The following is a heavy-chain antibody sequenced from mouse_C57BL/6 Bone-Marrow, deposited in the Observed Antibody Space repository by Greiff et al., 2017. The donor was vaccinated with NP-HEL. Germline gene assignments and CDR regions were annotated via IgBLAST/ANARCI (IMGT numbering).Heavy chain of an antibody. CDR3: ATTAQATDYAMDY. J-gene: IGHJ4*01. V-gene: IGHV1-4*01. Sequence: VQLQQSGAELARPGASVKMSCKASGYTFTSYTMHWVKQRPGQGLEWIGYINPSSGYTKYNQKFKDKATLTADKSSSTAYMQLSSLTSEDSAVYYCATTAQATDYAMDYWGQGTSVTVSS. CDR2: INPSSGYT. CDR1: GYTFTSYT. D-gene: IGHD3-2*02.